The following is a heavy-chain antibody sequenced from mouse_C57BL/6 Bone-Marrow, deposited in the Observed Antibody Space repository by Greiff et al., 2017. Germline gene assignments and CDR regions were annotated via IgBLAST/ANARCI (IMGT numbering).Heavy chain of an antibody. CDR1: GYTFTSYW. CDR2: IDPSDSYT. D-gene: IGHD1-1*01. J-gene: IGHJ1*03. V-gene: IGHV1-59*01. CDR3: ALYYGSSYGYFDV. Sequence: QVQLQQPGAELVRPGTSVKLSCKASGYTFTSYWMHWVKQRPGQGLEWIGVIDPSDSYTNYNQKFKGKATLTVDTSSSTAYMQLSSLTSGDSAVXYCALYYGSSYGYFDVWGTGTTVTVSS.